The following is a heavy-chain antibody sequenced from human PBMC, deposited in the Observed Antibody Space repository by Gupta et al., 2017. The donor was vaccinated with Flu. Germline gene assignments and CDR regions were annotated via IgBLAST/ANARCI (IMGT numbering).Heavy chain of an antibody. CDR3: ARDVGGITPLQY. CDR2: IGYDGSDK. CDR1: GFPFRSYG. V-gene: IGHV3-33*01. Sequence: QVHLVESGGGVAQPGRSLRLSCEASGFPFRSYGMHWVRQATGKGLEWVAAIGYDGSDKYYADNVKGRFNIDRDNSKNALYLQMNSLRVEDTAVYYCARDVGGITPLQYWGQGTLVTVSP. D-gene: IGHD3-10*01. J-gene: IGHJ4*02.